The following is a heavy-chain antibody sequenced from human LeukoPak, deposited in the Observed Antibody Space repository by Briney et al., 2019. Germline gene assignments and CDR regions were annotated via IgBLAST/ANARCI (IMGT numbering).Heavy chain of an antibody. Sequence: PGGSLRLSCAASGFTFSSYSMNWVRQAPGKGLEWVSSISSSSSYIYYADSVKGRFTISRDNAKNSLYLQMNSLRAEDTAVYYCARGSIAAAGPIGYNWFDPWGQGTLVTVSS. V-gene: IGHV3-21*01. CDR2: ISSSSSYI. D-gene: IGHD6-13*01. CDR1: GFTFSSYS. CDR3: ARGSIAAAGPIGYNWFDP. J-gene: IGHJ5*02.